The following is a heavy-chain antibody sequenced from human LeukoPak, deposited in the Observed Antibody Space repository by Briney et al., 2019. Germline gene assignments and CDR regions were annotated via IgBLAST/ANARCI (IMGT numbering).Heavy chain of an antibody. CDR2: IYYSGST. CDR1: GGSISSSSYY. CDR3: ARDETVTDDAFDI. D-gene: IGHD4-17*01. Sequence: SETLSLTCTVCGGSISSSSYYWGWIRQPPGKGLEWIGSIYYSGSTYYNPSLKSRVTISVDTSKNQFSLKLSSVTAADTAVYYCARDETVTDDAFDIWGQGTMVTVSS. J-gene: IGHJ3*02. V-gene: IGHV4-39*07.